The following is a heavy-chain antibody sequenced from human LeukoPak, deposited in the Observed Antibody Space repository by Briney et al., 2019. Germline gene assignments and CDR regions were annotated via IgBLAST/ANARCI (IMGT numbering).Heavy chain of an antibody. CDR2: IIPIFGTA. D-gene: IGHD6-19*01. J-gene: IGHJ6*02. CDR3: ARVEKAVAGTSVYYYGMDV. Sequence: SVKVSCKASGYTFTSYGISWVRQAPGQGLEWMGGIIPIFGTANYAQKFQGRVTITADESTSTAYMELSSLRSEDTAVYYCARVEKAVAGTSVYYYGMDVWGQGTTVTVSS. CDR1: GYTFTSYG. V-gene: IGHV1-69*13.